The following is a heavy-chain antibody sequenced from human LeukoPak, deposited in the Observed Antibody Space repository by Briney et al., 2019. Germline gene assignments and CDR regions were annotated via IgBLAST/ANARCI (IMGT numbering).Heavy chain of an antibody. J-gene: IGHJ5*02. Sequence: PQTLSLTCAVSGGSISSGGYSWSWIRQPPGKGLEWIGYIYHSGSTYYNPSLKSRVTISVDRSKNQFSLKLSSVTAADTAVYYCARAGRVITMVRGVITLWFDPWGQGTLVTVSS. V-gene: IGHV4-30-2*01. CDR1: GGSISSGGYS. D-gene: IGHD3-10*01. CDR3: ARAGRVITMVRGVITLWFDP. CDR2: IYHSGST.